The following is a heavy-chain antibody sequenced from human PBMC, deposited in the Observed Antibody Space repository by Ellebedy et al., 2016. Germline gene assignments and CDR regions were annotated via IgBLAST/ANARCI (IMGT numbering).Heavy chain of an antibody. Sequence: GGSLRLSCAASGFTFSNAWMNWVRQAPGKGLEWVGRIKSKTDGGTTDYAAPVKGRFTISRDDSKNTLYLQMNSLKTEDTAVYYCTTSNPGGSYRRYYYYYGMDVWGQGTTVTVSS. CDR2: IKSKTDGGTT. V-gene: IGHV3-15*07. D-gene: IGHD1-26*01. CDR1: GFTFSNAW. CDR3: TTSNPGGSYRRYYYYYGMDV. J-gene: IGHJ6*02.